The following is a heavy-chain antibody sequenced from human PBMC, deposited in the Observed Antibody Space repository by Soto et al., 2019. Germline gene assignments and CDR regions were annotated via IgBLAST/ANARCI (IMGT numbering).Heavy chain of an antibody. CDR1: GFTFSSYA. CDR3: ARDRGDYGDYEGAFDI. CDR2: ISYDGSNK. D-gene: IGHD4-17*01. Sequence: GGSLRLSCAASGFTFSSYAMHWVRQAPGKGLEWVAVISYDGSNKYYADSVKGRFTISRDNSKNTLYLQMNSLRAEDTAVYYCARDRGDYGDYEGAFDIWGQGAMVTVSS. V-gene: IGHV3-30-3*01. J-gene: IGHJ3*02.